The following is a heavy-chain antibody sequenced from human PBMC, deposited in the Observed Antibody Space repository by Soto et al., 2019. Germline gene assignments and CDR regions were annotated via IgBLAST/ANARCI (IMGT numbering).Heavy chain of an antibody. J-gene: IGHJ4*02. CDR3: AKISYCTNGVCYLGYFDY. D-gene: IGHD2-8*01. Sequence: PGGSLRLSCAASGFTFSSYAMSWVRQAPGKGLEWVSAISGSGGSTYYADSVKGRFTISRDNSKNTLYLQMNSLRAEDTAVYYCAKISYCTNGVCYLGYFDYWGQGTLVTVSS. CDR1: GFTFSSYA. CDR2: ISGSGGST. V-gene: IGHV3-23*01.